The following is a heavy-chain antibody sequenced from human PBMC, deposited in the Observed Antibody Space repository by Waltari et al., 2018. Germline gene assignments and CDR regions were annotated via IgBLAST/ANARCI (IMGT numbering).Heavy chain of an antibody. CDR2: IYHSGST. V-gene: IGHV4-38-2*01. Sequence: QVQLQESGPGLVKPSETLSLTCAVSGYSISSGYYWGWIRQPPGKGLEWIGSIYHSGSTYSNPSLKSRVTISVDTSKNQFSRKLSSVTAADTAVYYCARRGVQGVTPFDYWGQGTLVTVSS. CDR3: ARRGVQGVTPFDY. D-gene: IGHD3-10*01. J-gene: IGHJ4*02. CDR1: GYSISSGYY.